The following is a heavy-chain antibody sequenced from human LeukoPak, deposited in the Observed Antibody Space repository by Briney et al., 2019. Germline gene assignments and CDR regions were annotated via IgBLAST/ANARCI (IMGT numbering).Heavy chain of an antibody. CDR3: AREGYSRPNWYFDL. D-gene: IGHD6-13*01. CDR2: IWYDGSNK. V-gene: IGHV3-33*01. J-gene: IGHJ2*01. CDR1: GLTFSSYG. Sequence: GRSLRLSCAASGLTFSSYGMHWVRQAPGKGLEWVAVIWYDGSNKYYADSVKGRFTISRDNSKNTLYLQMNSLRAEDTAVYYCAREGYSRPNWYFDLWGRGTLVTVSS.